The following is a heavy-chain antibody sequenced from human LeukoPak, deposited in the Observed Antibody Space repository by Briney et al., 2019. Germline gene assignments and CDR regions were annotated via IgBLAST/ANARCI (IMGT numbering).Heavy chain of an antibody. V-gene: IGHV4-39*07. CDR1: GGSISNTLYY. CDR2: IYYSGST. CDR3: ARGAAATY. D-gene: IGHD6-13*01. J-gene: IGHJ4*02. Sequence: SETLSLTCTVSGGSISNTLYYWGWIRQPPGKGLEWIGSIYYSGSTYYNPSLKSRVTISVDTSKNHFSLKLSSVTAADTAVYCCARGAAATYWGQGTLVTVSS.